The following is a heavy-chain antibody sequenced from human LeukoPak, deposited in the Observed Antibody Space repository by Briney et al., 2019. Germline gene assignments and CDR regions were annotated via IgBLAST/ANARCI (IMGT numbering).Heavy chain of an antibody. Sequence: GASVKVSCKASGYTFTGYYMHWVRQAPGQGLEWMGMINPSGGSTSYAQNFQGRVTMTRDMSTSTVYMELSSLRSEDTAVYYCARDLYGGNSGAFGIWGQGTMVTVSS. CDR2: INPSGGST. V-gene: IGHV1-46*01. D-gene: IGHD4-23*01. CDR1: GYTFTGYY. J-gene: IGHJ3*02. CDR3: ARDLYGGNSGAFGI.